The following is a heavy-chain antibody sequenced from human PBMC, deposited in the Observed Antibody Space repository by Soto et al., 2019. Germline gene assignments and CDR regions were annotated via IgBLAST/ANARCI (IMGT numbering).Heavy chain of an antibody. D-gene: IGHD2-2*01. CDR1: GYTFTGYY. V-gene: IGHV1-2*04. Sequence: QVQLVQSVAEVKKPGASVKVSCKASGYTFTGYYMHWVRQAPGQGLEWMGWINPNSGGTHYAQNFQDWVTMTRDTSISTAYMEMSRLRSDDTAVYYCARGGLVVVPAAKTDLDPWGQGTLVTVSS. J-gene: IGHJ5*02. CDR3: ARGGLVVVPAAKTDLDP. CDR2: INPNSGGT.